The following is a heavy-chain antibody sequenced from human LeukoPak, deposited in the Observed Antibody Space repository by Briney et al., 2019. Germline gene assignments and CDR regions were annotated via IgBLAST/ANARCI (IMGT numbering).Heavy chain of an antibody. CDR3: ARDYGGGRNGYDYAFDY. CDR1: GYTFTSYG. V-gene: IGHV1-18*01. J-gene: IGHJ4*02. CDR2: ISAYNGNT. Sequence: ASVKVSCKASGYTFTSYGISWVRQAPGQGLEWMGWISAYNGNTNYAQKLQGRVTMTTDTSTSTAYMELRSLRSDDTAVYYCARDYGGGRNGYDYAFDYWGQGTLVTVSS. D-gene: IGHD5-12*01.